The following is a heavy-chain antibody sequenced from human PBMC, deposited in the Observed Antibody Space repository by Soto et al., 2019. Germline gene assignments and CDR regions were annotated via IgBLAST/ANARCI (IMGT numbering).Heavy chain of an antibody. CDR3: ARGTAMVNPEDY. CDR2: IYYSGST. D-gene: IGHD5-18*01. J-gene: IGHJ4*02. CDR1: GGSISSGGYY. V-gene: IGHV4-31*03. Sequence: QVQLQESGPGLVKPSQTLSLTCTVSGGSISSGGYYWSWIRQHPGKGLEWIGYIYYSGSTYYNPSLKSRVTISVDTSKNQCSLKLSSVTAADTAVYYCARGTAMVNPEDYWGQGTLVTVSS.